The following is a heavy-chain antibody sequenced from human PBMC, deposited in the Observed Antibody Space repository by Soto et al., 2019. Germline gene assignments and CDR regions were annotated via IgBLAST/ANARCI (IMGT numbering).Heavy chain of an antibody. CDR1: GGSVSNASFY. CDR3: VRVPDSSCYADL. V-gene: IGHV4-61*03. CDR2: IFYTGVT. Sequence: QVQLQESGPGLVKPSETLSLTCSVSGGSVSNASFYWTWIRQAPGTGLEYIGYIFYTGVTNYNPSLSSRVTISLDTSKNHFSLKLNSMTAADTAVYYCVRVPDSSCYADLWGRGTLVTVSS. J-gene: IGHJ2*01. D-gene: IGHD3-22*01.